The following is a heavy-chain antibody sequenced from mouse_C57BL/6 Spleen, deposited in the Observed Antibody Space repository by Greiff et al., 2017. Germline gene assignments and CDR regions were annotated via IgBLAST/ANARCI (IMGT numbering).Heavy chain of an antibody. CDR2: ILPGSGST. Sequence: QVQLKQSGAELMKPGASVKLSCKASGYTFTGYWIEWVKQRPGHGLEWIGEILPGSGSTNYNEKFKGKATFTADTSSNTAYMQLSSLTTEDSSIYYWGRRSGDWSFDVWGTGTTVTVSS. CDR3: GRRSGDWSFDV. D-gene: IGHD4-1*01. V-gene: IGHV1-9*01. J-gene: IGHJ1*03. CDR1: GYTFTGYW.